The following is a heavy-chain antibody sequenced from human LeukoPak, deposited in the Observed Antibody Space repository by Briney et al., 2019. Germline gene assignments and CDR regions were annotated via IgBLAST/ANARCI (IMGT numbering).Heavy chain of an antibody. CDR3: AKNGQTGFSFDP. D-gene: IGHD1-1*01. CDR2: IYTSGST. J-gene: IGHJ5*02. V-gene: IGHV4-61*02. CDR1: GGSISSGSYY. Sequence: SETLSLTCTVSGGSISSGSYYWSWIRQPAGKGLEWIGRIYTSGSTNYNPSLKSRVTISVDTSKNQFSLKLSSVTAADTAVYYCAKNGQTGFSFDPWGQGTLVTVSS.